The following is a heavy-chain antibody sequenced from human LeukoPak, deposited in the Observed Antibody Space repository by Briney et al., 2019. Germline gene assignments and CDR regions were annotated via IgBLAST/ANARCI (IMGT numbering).Heavy chain of an antibody. Sequence: GGSLRLSCADSGFTVSSNYMSWVRQAPGKGLEWVSVIYSGGSTYYADSVKGRFTISRDNAKNSLYLQMNSLRAEDTAVYYCAREFSRPDCSGGSCYEMVDSWGQGTLVTVSS. CDR2: IYSGGST. CDR3: AREFSRPDCSGGSCYEMVDS. D-gene: IGHD2-15*01. CDR1: GFTVSSNY. J-gene: IGHJ4*02. V-gene: IGHV3-53*01.